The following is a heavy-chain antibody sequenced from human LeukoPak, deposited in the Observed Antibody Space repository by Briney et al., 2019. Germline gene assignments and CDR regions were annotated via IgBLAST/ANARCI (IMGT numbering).Heavy chain of an antibody. D-gene: IGHD3-22*01. J-gene: IGHJ6*02. Sequence: PGRSLRLSCAASGFTFSSYAMHWVRQAPGKGLEWVSYISSSGSTIYYADSVKGRFTISRDNAKNSLYLQMNSLRAEDTAVYYCARGYYDSSGYYLPYGMDVWGQGTTVTVSS. CDR3: ARGYYDSSGYYLPYGMDV. V-gene: IGHV3-48*04. CDR1: GFTFSSYA. CDR2: ISSSGSTI.